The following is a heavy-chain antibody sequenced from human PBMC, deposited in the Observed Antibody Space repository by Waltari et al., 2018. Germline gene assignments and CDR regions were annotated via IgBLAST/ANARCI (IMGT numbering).Heavy chain of an antibody. CDR2: IYYSGST. CDR1: GGSISSSSYY. V-gene: IGHV4-39*07. Sequence: QLQLQESGPGLVKPSETLSLTCTVSGGSISSSSYYWGWIRQPPGKGLEWIGSIYYSGSTYYNPSLKSRVTISVDTSKNQFSLKLSSVTAADTAVYYCVRGSLMQPLRAFDIWGQGTMVTVSS. CDR3: VRGSLMQPLRAFDI. D-gene: IGHD3-16*01. J-gene: IGHJ3*02.